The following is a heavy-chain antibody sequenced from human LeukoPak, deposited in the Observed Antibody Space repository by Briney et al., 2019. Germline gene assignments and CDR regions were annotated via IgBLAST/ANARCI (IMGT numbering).Heavy chain of an antibody. CDR1: GGSISSGSYY. J-gene: IGHJ4*02. D-gene: IGHD3-22*01. CDR2: IYTSGST. Sequence: SETLSLTCSVSGGSISSGSYYWSWIRQPAGKGLEWIGRIYTSGSTNYNPFLKSRVTISVDTSKNQFSLKLSSVTAADTAVYYCARGYPYYYDSSGYYEGDYFDYWGQGTLVTVSS. V-gene: IGHV4-61*02. CDR3: ARGYPYYYDSSGYYEGDYFDY.